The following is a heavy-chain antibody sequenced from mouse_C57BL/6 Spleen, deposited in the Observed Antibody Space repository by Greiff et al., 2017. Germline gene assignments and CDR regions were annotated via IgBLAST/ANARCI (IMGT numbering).Heavy chain of an antibody. Sequence: VQLQQSGPELVKPGASVKISCKASGYTFTDYYMNWVKQSHGKSLEWIGDINPNNGGTSYNQKFKGKATLTVDKSSSTAYMELRSLTSEDSAVYYCARSGLRSAMDCWGQGTSVTVSS. CDR3: ARSGLRSAMDC. J-gene: IGHJ4*01. CDR1: GYTFTDYY. V-gene: IGHV1-26*01. CDR2: INPNNGGT. D-gene: IGHD1-1*01.